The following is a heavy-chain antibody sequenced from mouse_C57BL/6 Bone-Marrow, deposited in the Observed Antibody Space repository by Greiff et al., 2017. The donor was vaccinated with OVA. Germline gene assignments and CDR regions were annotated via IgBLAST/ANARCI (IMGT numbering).Heavy chain of an antibody. Sequence: EVQLVESGGDLVKPGGSLKLSCAASGFTFSSYGMSWVRQTPDKRLEWVATISSGGSYTYYPDSVKGRFTISRDNAKNTLYLQMSSLKSEDTAMYYCARHETMVTTGDYWGQGTTLTVSS. CDR3: ARHETMVTTGDY. V-gene: IGHV5-6*01. CDR2: ISSGGSYT. J-gene: IGHJ2*01. D-gene: IGHD2-2*01. CDR1: GFTFSSYG.